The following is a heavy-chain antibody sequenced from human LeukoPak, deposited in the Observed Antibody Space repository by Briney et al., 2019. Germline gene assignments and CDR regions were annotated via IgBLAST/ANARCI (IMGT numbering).Heavy chain of an antibody. CDR3: ARLLGEATIYDL. CDR2: INQDGSII. J-gene: IGHJ4*02. V-gene: IGHV3-7*01. Sequence: GGSLRLSCAASGFTFYRHWMSWVRQAPGKGLDWVASINQDGSIIRYVDSVKGRFIISRDNAKQSLSLQMNSLRADDTAMYYCARLLGEATIYDLWGQGTPVTVSS. CDR1: GFTFYRHW. D-gene: IGHD5-12*01.